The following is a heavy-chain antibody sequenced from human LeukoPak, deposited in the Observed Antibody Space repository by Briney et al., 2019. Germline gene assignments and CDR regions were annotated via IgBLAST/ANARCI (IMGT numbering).Heavy chain of an antibody. CDR3: ARHVNDGDYPLVY. V-gene: IGHV4-59*08. Sequence: SETLSLTCTVSGGSISSYYWSWIRQPPGKGLEWIGYIYYSGSTNYNPSLKSRVTISVDTSKNQFSLKLSSVTAADTAVYYCARHVNDGDYPLVYWGQGTLVTVSS. CDR2: IYYSGST. J-gene: IGHJ4*02. D-gene: IGHD4-17*01. CDR1: GGSISSYY.